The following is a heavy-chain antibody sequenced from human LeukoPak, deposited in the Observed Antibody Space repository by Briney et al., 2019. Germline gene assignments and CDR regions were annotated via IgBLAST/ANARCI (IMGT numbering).Heavy chain of an antibody. CDR1: GYRFTSYW. J-gene: IGHJ4*02. D-gene: IGHD2-2*01. CDR3: ARPYCSSTSCYGYFDY. CDR2: IYPGDSDT. Sequence: ESLKISCKGSGYRFTSYWIGWMRQMPGKGLEWMGIIYPGDSDTRYSPSFQGQVTISADKSISTAYLQWSSLKASDTATYYCARPYCSSTSCYGYFDYWGQGTLVTVSS. V-gene: IGHV5-51*01.